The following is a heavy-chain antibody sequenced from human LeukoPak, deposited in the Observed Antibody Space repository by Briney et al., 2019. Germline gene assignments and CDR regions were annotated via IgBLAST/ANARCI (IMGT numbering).Heavy chain of an antibody. CDR3: AKPYGNGWYFFDY. Sequence: GGSLRLSCAASGFTFSSYWMHWVRQVPGKGLVWVSRINTDGSSTSYADSVKGRFTISRDNAKNTLYLQMNSLRAEDTAIYYCAKPYGNGWYFFDYWGQGTLVTVSS. CDR2: INTDGSST. CDR1: GFTFSSYW. V-gene: IGHV3-74*01. J-gene: IGHJ4*02. D-gene: IGHD6-19*01.